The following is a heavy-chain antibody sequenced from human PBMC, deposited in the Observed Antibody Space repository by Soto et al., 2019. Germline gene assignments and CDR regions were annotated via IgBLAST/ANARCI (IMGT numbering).Heavy chain of an antibody. CDR2: ITGSAGST. J-gene: IGHJ4*02. Sequence: GGSLRLSCVVSGFTFDSHAMNWVRQAPGKGLECVAGITGSAGSTYYADSVKGRFTISKDNSKNTLYLQMNSLRAEDTAVYYCTKDKADKYDSSVDSWGQGTQVTVSS. V-gene: IGHV3-23*01. CDR3: TKDKADKYDSSVDS. CDR1: GFTFDSHA. D-gene: IGHD3-22*01.